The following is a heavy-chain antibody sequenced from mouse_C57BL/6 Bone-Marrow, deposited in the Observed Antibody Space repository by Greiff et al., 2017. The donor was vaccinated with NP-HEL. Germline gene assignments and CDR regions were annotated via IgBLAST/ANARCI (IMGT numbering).Heavy chain of an antibody. CDR1: GFTFSDYG. CDR3: ASDYLYYAMDY. D-gene: IGHD1-1*01. Sequence: EVQGVESGGGLVKPGGSLKLSCAASGFTFSDYGMHWVRQAPEKGLEWVAYISSGSSTIYYADTVKGRFTITRDNDKNTLFLQMTSLRSEDTAMDYCASDYLYYAMDYWGQGTSVTVSS. CDR2: ISSGSSTI. J-gene: IGHJ4*01. V-gene: IGHV5-17*01.